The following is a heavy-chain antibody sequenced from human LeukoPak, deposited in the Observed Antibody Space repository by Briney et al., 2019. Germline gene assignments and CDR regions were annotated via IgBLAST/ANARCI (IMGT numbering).Heavy chain of an antibody. D-gene: IGHD3-10*01. J-gene: IGHJ4*01. CDR2: ISNDGSNN. V-gene: IGHV3-30*18. CDR3: AKEMGSRSSLFYFDY. CDR1: GFTFSSFG. Sequence: PGGSLRLSCAASGFTFSSFGMPWVRQAPGKGLEWVAGISNDGSNNYYADSVNGRFTVSRDNSKNTLYLLVNTLRGEDTAVYYCAKEMGSRSSLFYFDYWGQGTLLTVSS.